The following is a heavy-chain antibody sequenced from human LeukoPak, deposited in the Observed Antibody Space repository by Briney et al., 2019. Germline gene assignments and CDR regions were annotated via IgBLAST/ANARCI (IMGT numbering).Heavy chain of an antibody. J-gene: IGHJ3*02. CDR3: ARDRNVRYTSTWYYAAFDI. D-gene: IGHD6-13*01. CDR2: IKEDGREK. V-gene: IGHV3-7*04. Sequence: GGSLRLSCEVSGFTFRSAYMSWVRQAPRKGLEWVASIKEDGREKYYADSVKGRFTISRDNAKNSLYLQMNSLRAEDTAVFYCARDRNVRYTSTWYYAAFDIWGQGTMVTVSS. CDR1: GFTFRSAY.